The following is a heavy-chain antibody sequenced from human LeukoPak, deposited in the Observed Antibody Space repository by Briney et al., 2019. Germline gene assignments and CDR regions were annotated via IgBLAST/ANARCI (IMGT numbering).Heavy chain of an antibody. CDR3: AKDPPLKWETGGYFDY. CDR1: GFTFSGYG. J-gene: IGHJ4*02. D-gene: IGHD1-26*01. Sequence: HPGGSLRLSCAASGFTFSGYGMHWVRQAPGKGLEWVAVISNDGRKKYYAESVKGRFTISRDNSKNTLYLQMNSLRAEDTAVYYCAKDPPLKWETGGYFDYWGQETLVPVSS. CDR2: ISNDGRKK. V-gene: IGHV3-30*18.